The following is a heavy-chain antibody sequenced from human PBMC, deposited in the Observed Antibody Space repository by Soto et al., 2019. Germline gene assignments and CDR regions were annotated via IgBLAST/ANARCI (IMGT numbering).Heavy chain of an antibody. D-gene: IGHD4-17*01. CDR2: IIPVFGTA. J-gene: IGHJ6*02. CDR3: ARGDATKITVTTYYGMDV. V-gene: IGHV1-69*12. Sequence: QVQLVQSGAGVKKPGSSVKVSCKASGGTLSNYGVSWVRQAPGQGLEWMGGIIPVFGTANYAHKFQGRLTITADESTSTVYMDVSSLRSEDTAVYYCARGDATKITVTTYYGMDVWGQGTTVTVSS. CDR1: GGTLSNYG.